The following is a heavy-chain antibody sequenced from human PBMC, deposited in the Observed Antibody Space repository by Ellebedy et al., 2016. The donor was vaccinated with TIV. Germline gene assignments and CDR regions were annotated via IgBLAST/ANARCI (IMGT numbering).Heavy chain of an antibody. J-gene: IGHJ2*01. V-gene: IGHV1-46*01. Sequence: ASVKVSCKASGYTFTSYYMHWVRQAPGQGLEWMGIINPSGGSTSYAQKFQGRVTMTRDTSTSTVYMELSSLRSEDTAVYYCARDAIGRPAGYTGAGWYFDLWGRGTLVTVSS. CDR2: INPSGGST. CDR1: GYTFTSYY. CDR3: ARDAIGRPAGYTGAGWYFDL. D-gene: IGHD5-24*01.